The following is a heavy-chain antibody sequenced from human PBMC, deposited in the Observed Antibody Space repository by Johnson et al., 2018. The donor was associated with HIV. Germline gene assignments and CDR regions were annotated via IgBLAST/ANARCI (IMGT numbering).Heavy chain of an antibody. CDR2: IWYDGSNK. CDR3: CSGSGTYYGPAFGI. Sequence: HVQLVESGGGVVQPGRSLRLSCAASGFTFSTYGMHRVRQAPGKGLEWVALIWYDGSNKYYADSMNGRFTISRDNSKNTLYLQMNSLIPEEPAVYYCCSGSGTYYGPAFGIWGQGTVVIVSS. V-gene: IGHV3-33*01. CDR1: GFTFSTYG. J-gene: IGHJ3*02. D-gene: IGHD3-10*01.